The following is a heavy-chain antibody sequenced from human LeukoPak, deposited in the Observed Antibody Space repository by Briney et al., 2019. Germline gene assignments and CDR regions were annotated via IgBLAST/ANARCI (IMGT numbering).Heavy chain of an antibody. D-gene: IGHD2/OR15-2a*01. CDR1: GFTFSSYR. V-gene: IGHV3-23*01. CDR3: AKVVAGNIDYYFDY. Sequence: PGGSLRLSCAVSGFTFSSYRMSWVRQAPGKGLEWVAGISGTGGSTHYADSVKGRFTISRDNSKNTVYLQMRNLRVEHTAVYYCAKVVAGNIDYYFDYWGQGILVAVSS. J-gene: IGHJ4*02. CDR2: ISGTGGST.